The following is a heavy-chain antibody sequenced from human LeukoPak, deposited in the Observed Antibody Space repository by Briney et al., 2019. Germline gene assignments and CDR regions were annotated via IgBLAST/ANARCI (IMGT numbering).Heavy chain of an antibody. CDR2: ISYDGSNK. CDR3: AKLDCSGGSCYFDY. J-gene: IGHJ4*02. D-gene: IGHD2-15*01. CDR1: GFTFSSYG. Sequence: GGSLRLFCAASGFTFSSYGMHWVRQAPGKGLEWVAVISYDGSNKYYADSVKGRFTISRDNSKNTLYLQMNSLRAEDTAVYYCAKLDCSGGSCYFDYWGQGTLVTVSS. V-gene: IGHV3-30*18.